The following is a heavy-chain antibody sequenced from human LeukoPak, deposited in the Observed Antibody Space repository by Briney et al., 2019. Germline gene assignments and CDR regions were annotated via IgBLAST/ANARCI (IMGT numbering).Heavy chain of an antibody. J-gene: IGHJ4*02. D-gene: IGHD2-21*02. Sequence: PGGSLRLSCAASGFTFSSYAMHWVRQAPGKGLEGVAVISYDGSNKYYADSVKGRFTISRDNSKNTLYLQMNSLRAEDTAVYYCARDPRWLAYCGGDCYPTYFDYWGQGTLVTVSS. V-gene: IGHV3-30-3*01. CDR1: GFTFSSYA. CDR2: ISYDGSNK. CDR3: ARDPRWLAYCGGDCYPTYFDY.